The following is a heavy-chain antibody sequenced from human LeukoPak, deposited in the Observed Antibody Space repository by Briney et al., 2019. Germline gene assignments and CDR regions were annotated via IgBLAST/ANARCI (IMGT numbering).Heavy chain of an antibody. CDR1: GFTFSSYA. J-gene: IGHJ5*02. CDR2: ISGSGGST. CDR3: AKGAGAPITYNWFDP. V-gene: IGHV3-23*01. D-gene: IGHD1-20*01. Sequence: PGGSLRLSCAASGFTFSSYAMSWVRQAPGRGLEWVSVISGSGGSTYYADSAKGRFTISRDNSKNTMYLQVSSLRAEDTAVYYCAKGAGAPITYNWFDPWGQGTLVTVSS.